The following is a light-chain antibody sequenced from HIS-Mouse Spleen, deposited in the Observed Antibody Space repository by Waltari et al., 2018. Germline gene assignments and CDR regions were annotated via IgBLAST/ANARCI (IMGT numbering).Light chain of an antibody. V-gene: IGLV3-10*01. CDR3: YSTDSSGNHRV. J-gene: IGLJ2*01. CDR2: EDS. Sequence: SDELTQPPSVSVSAGQTARSTCPGDALPKKHPYWYQQKSGQAPGLVIYEDSKRPSGIPEVFSGSSSGTMATLTISGAQVEDEADYYCYSTDSSGNHRVFGGGTKLTVL. CDR1: ALPKKH.